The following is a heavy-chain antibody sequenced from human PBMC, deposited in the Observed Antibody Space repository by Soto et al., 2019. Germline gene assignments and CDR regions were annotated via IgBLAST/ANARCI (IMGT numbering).Heavy chain of an antibody. D-gene: IGHD2-2*01. V-gene: IGHV3-23*01. CDR1: GFTFSSYA. CDR2: ISGSGGSK. Sequence: EVQLLESGGGLVQPGGSLRLSCAASGFTFSSYAMSWVRQAPGKGLEWVSAISGSGGSKYYADSVKGRFTISRDNSKNTLYMQMNRLRAEDTAVYYCAKDSYCSSTGGFHPNTAVDYWGQGTLVTVSS. J-gene: IGHJ4*02. CDR3: AKDSYCSSTGGFHPNTAVDY.